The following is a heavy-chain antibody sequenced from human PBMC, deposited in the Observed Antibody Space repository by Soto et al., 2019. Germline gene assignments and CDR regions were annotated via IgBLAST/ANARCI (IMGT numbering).Heavy chain of an antibody. J-gene: IGHJ4*02. CDR1: GNSFTTYY. D-gene: IGHD3-22*01. CDR3: AGLYHYDSSGYYDY. V-gene: IGHV1-46*01. CDR2: INPSGGRT. Sequence: ASVKVSCKASGNSFTTYYMHWVRQAPGQGLEWMGIINPSGGRTTYAQKFQRRVTMTRDTSTSTFHMELSSLTSEDTAVYYCAGLYHYDSSGYYDYWGQGTLVTVSS.